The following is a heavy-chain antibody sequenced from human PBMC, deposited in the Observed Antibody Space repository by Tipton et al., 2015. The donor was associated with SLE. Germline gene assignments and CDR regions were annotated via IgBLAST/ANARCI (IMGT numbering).Heavy chain of an antibody. V-gene: IGHV4-34*01. J-gene: IGHJ3*02. CDR3: ARGLGQQWLGHAFDI. CDR1: GGSFSGYY. D-gene: IGHD6-19*01. CDR2: INHSGST. Sequence: TLSLTCAVYGGSFSGYYWNWIRQPPGKGLEWIGEINHSGSTNYNPSLKSRVTISVDTSKNQFSLKLSSVTAADTAVYYCARGLGQQWLGHAFDIWGQGTMVTVSS.